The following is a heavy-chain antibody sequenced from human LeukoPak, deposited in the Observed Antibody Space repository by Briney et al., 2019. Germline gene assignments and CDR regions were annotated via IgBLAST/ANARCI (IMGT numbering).Heavy chain of an antibody. CDR1: GGSISSYY. D-gene: IGHD3-10*01. V-gene: IGHV4-59*01. Sequence: SETLSLTCTVSGGSISSYYWSWIRQRPGKGLEWIGYIYYSGSTNYNPSLKSRVTISVDTSKNQFSLKLSSVTAADTAVYYCARDAMVRGGLDYWGQGTLVTVSS. J-gene: IGHJ4*02. CDR3: ARDAMVRGGLDY. CDR2: IYYSGST.